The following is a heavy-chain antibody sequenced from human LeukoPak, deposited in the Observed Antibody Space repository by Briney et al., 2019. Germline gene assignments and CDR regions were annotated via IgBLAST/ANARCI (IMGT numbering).Heavy chain of an antibody. Sequence: GGSLRLSCAASGFTVSTNYMTWVRQAPGKGLEWVSVIYGGGSTFYADSVKGRFTISRDNSKNTLYLQMNSLRAEDTAVYYCARAPGPSRTSGAPGDWGQGTLLTVSS. CDR2: IYGGGST. CDR1: GFTVSTNY. CDR3: ARAPGPSRTSGAPGD. V-gene: IGHV3-53*01. D-gene: IGHD2-8*01. J-gene: IGHJ4*02.